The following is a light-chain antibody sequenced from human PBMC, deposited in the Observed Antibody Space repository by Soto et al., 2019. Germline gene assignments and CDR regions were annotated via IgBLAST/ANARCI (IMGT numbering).Light chain of an antibody. CDR3: QESDAFPYT. V-gene: IGKV1-39*01. J-gene: IGKJ4*01. CDR1: QSISTY. Sequence: DIQMTQSPSSLSASVGDRVTITCRAGQSISTYLNWYQQKPGKAPNLLIYAASRLQSGVPSRFSGSGSGTDFTLTISSLQPEDFANYYCQESDAFPYTVGVGTKVDIK. CDR2: AAS.